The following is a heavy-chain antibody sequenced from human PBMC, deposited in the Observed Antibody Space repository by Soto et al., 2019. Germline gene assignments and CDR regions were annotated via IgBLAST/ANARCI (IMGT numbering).Heavy chain of an antibody. CDR3: AQFTGTAMVLAYCDL. V-gene: IGHV2-5*02. CDR1: GFSLSTSGAG. Sequence: QITLKESGPTLVKPTQTLTLTCTFSGFSLSTSGAGVGWIRQPAEKALQWLALIYWDDTKRYSPSLKSRLTRTSDTSKTQVVVTMSNMAPLDTARYYCAQFTGTAMVLAYCDLWCRGTLVTASS. J-gene: IGHJ2*01. D-gene: IGHD5-18*01. CDR2: IYWDDTK.